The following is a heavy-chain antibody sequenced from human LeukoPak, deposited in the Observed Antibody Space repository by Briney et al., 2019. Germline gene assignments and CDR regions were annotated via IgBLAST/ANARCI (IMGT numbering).Heavy chain of an antibody. CDR1: GYTFTSYG. CDR3: ARGGYYDSSGYSHL. V-gene: IGHV1-18*01. J-gene: IGHJ5*02. D-gene: IGHD3-22*01. CDR2: ISAYNGST. Sequence: ASVKVSCKASGYTFTSYGISWVRQAPGQGLEWMGWISAYNGSTNYAQKLQGRVTMTTDTSTSTAYMELRSLRSDDTAVYYCARGGYYDSSGYSHLWGQGTLVTVSS.